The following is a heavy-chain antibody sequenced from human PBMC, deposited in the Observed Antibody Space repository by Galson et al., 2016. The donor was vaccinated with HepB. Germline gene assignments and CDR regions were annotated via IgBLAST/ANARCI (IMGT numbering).Heavy chain of an antibody. Sequence: ALVKPTQTLTLTCTFSGFSLNAPGMCVSWIRQPSGKALEWLALINWDDDKSYRASLRSRLTISKDTSKNQVILTMTNMDSVDTGTYFCARIAPPPRGSYHEFDYWGQGTLVTVSS. J-gene: IGHJ4*02. V-gene: IGHV2-70*01. CDR3: ARIAPPPRGSYHEFDY. D-gene: IGHD1-26*01. CDR2: INWDDDK. CDR1: GFSLNAPGMC.